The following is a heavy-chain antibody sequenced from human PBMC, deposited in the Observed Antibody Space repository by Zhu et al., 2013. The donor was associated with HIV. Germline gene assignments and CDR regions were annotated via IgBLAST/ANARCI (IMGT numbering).Heavy chain of an antibody. D-gene: IGHD6-13*01. Sequence: QVQLVQSGAEVKKPGSSVKVSCKASGGTFSSYAISWVRQAPGQGLEWMGGIIPIFGTANYAQKFQGRVTITADESTSTAYMELSSLRSEDTAVYYCARDLEQYSSSLNWFDPWGQGNPGHRLL. V-gene: IGHV1-69*01. CDR1: GGTFSSYA. CDR2: IIPIFGTA. J-gene: IGHJ5*02. CDR3: ARDLEQYSSSLNWFDP.